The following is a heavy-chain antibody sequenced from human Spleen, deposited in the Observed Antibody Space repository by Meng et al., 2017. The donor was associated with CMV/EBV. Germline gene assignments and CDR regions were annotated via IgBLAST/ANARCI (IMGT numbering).Heavy chain of an antibody. Sequence: FTCRRYAMNWVRQAPGKGLEWVSTISGGGGNTYYADSVKGRFTISRDNSKNTLYLEMNSLRAEDTAVFYCAKDGIEGYYDSSGYYDYWGQGTLVTVSS. CDR2: ISGGGGNT. D-gene: IGHD3-22*01. CDR3: AKDGIEGYYDSSGYYDY. J-gene: IGHJ4*02. CDR1: FTCRRYA. V-gene: IGHV3-23*01.